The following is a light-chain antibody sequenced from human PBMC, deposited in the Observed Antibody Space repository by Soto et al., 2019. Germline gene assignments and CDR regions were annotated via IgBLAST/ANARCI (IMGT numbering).Light chain of an antibody. J-gene: IGLJ1*01. CDR2: GDN. CDR3: QSYDLSLRNDV. Sequence: QSALTQPPSVSGAPGQRVSISCTGSTSNIGAPYDVHCYQHLPGTAPKLLIYGDNNRPSGVPDRFSGSKSGTSASLAIIRLQAEDEGDYYCQSYDLSLRNDVFGSGTKVTVL. V-gene: IGLV1-40*01. CDR1: TSNIGAPYD.